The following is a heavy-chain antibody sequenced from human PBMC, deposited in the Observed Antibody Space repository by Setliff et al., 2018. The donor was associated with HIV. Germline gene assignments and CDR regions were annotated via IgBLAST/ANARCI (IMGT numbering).Heavy chain of an antibody. D-gene: IGHD3-10*01. J-gene: IGHJ3*02. CDR3: ATRPPGVHGFSI. Sequence: SVKVSCKASGGSFNILGFTWVRQAPGQGLEWVGGIIPVVDAPIYAQRFQGRVVITADKSTGTAYMQLSSLKFEDTAVYYCATRPPGVHGFSIWGQGTMVTV. CDR2: IIPVVDAP. CDR1: GGSFNILG. V-gene: IGHV1-69*06.